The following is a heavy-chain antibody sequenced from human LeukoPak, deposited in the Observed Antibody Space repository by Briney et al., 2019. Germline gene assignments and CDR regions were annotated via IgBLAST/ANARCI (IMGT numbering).Heavy chain of an antibody. J-gene: IGHJ4*02. CDR1: GFTFTNYV. V-gene: IGHV3-23*01. CDR3: TSRKEYSTSSVYY. Sequence: GGSLRLSCAASGFTFTNYVMTWVRQAPGKGLEWISTISVSGATTYYADSVQGRFTISRDNSKNTLSLRMSNLRAEDSAIYYCTSRKEYSTSSVYYWGQGTLVTVSS. CDR2: ISVSGATT. D-gene: IGHD6-6*01.